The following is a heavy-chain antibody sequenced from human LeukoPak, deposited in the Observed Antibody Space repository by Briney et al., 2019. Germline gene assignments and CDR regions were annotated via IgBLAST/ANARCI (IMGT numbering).Heavy chain of an antibody. V-gene: IGHV4-4*09. Sequence: SQTLSLTCTVSGASITHFYWGWIRQTPEKGLEWMGHVHTSGGSTYYPSLKTRLTMSIDTSRRQLSLKLTSVTAAATPVYFCARLGSYHDFWGQGVLVTVSS. D-gene: IGHD1-26*01. J-gene: IGHJ4*02. CDR3: ARLGSYHDF. CDR2: VHTSGGS. CDR1: GASITHFY.